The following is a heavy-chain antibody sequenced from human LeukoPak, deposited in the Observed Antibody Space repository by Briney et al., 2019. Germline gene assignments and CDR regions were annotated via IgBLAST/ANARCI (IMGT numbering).Heavy chain of an antibody. CDR1: GFTFSSYS. Sequence: GGSLRLSCAASGFTFSSYSMNWVRQAPGKGLEWVSYISSSGSDTDYADSVKGRFTISRDNAKNSLFLQMNSLRAEDTALYYCARGHHGMEVWGRGTTVIVSS. V-gene: IGHV3-21*04. CDR2: ISSSGSDT. CDR3: ARGHHGMEV. J-gene: IGHJ6*02.